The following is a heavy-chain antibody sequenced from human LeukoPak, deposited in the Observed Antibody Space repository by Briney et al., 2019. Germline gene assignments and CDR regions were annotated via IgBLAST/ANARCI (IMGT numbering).Heavy chain of an antibody. J-gene: IGHJ4*02. CDR1: GFTFSGYA. D-gene: IGHD2-2*01. V-gene: IGHV3-23*01. CDR2: ISGSGGST. CDR3: ATGRCSSTSCPLDY. Sequence: PGGSLRLSCAASGFTFSGYAMSWVRQAPGKGLEGVSAISGSGGSTYYADSVKGRFTISRDNSKNTLYLQMNSLRAEDTAVYYCATGRCSSTSCPLDYWGQGTLVTVSS.